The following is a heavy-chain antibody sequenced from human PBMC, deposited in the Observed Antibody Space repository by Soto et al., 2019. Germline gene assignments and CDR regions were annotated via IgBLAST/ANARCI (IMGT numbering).Heavy chain of an antibody. Sequence: SQTLSLTCAISGDSVSNNNAAWNWIRQSPLRGLEWLGRTYYRSKWYNDYAVSVRSRITINPDTSKNQFSLQLNSVTPEDTAVYYCARARERSSLAGFDYWGQGTLVTVSS. CDR2: TYYRSKWYN. V-gene: IGHV6-1*01. CDR3: ARARERSSLAGFDY. J-gene: IGHJ4*02. CDR1: GDSVSNNNAA. D-gene: IGHD6-19*01.